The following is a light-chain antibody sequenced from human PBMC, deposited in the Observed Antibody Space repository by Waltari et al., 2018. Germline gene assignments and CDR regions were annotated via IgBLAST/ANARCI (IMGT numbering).Light chain of an antibody. V-gene: IGKV3-20*01. J-gene: IGKJ1*01. Sequence: EIVLTQSPGPLSLSPGERATLSCRATESVPANYLAWYLQKPGQAPRLLISGASSRATGIPDRFSGRGSGTDFTLTIARLEPEDFALYYCQQYGETPWTFGQGTKVDLK. CDR3: QQYGETPWT. CDR1: ESVPANY. CDR2: GAS.